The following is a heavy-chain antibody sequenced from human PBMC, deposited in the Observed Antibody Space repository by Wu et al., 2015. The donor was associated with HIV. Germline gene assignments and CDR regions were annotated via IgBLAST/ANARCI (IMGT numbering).Heavy chain of an antibody. V-gene: IGHV1-69*13. D-gene: IGHD3-10*01. CDR2: IIPIFGTA. CDR1: GGTFSSYA. J-gene: IGHJ5*02. Sequence: QVQLVQSGAEVKKPGSSVKVSCKASGGTFSSYAISWVRQAPGQGLEWMGRIIPIFGTANYAQKFQGRVTITADESTSTAYMELSSLRSEDTAVYYCARGSMRYYGSGSEGEYNWFDPWGQGTLVTVSS. CDR3: ARGSMRYYGSGSEGEYNWFDP.